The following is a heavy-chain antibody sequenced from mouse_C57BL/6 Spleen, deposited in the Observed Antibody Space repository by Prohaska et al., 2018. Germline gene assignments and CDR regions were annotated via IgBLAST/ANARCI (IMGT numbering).Heavy chain of an antibody. V-gene: IGHV14-4*01. CDR1: GFNIKDDY. D-gene: IGHD4-1*01. Sequence: EVQLQQSGAELVRPGASVKLSCTASGFNIKDDYMHWVKQRPEQGLEWIGWIDPANGDTEYASKFQGKATITADTSSNTAYLQLSSLTSEDTAVYYCTTCNWDWGFDYCGQGTTLTVSS. J-gene: IGHJ2*01. CDR3: TTCNWDWGFDY. CDR2: IDPANGDT.